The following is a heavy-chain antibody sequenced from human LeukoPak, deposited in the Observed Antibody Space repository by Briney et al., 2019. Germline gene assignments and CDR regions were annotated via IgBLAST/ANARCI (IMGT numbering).Heavy chain of an antibody. CDR1: RFTFSECA. J-gene: IGHJ4*02. V-gene: IGHV3-30-3*01. CDR3: ARGVGIYDSSGYFDY. Sequence: GRSLRLSCAASRFTFSECAMHWVRQAPGKGLEWVATISYDGTNKYYADSVKGRFTISRDNSKNTLYLQVNSLRVEDTAVYYCARGVGIYDSSGYFDYWGQGTLVTVSS. CDR2: ISYDGTNK. D-gene: IGHD3-22*01.